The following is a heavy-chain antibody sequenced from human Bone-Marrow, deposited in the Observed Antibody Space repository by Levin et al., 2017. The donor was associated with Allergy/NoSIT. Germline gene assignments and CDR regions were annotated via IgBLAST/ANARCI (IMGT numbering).Heavy chain of an antibody. CDR3: ARIPRYSSSWYGGYYYYYGMDV. V-gene: IGHV2-26*01. D-gene: IGHD6-13*01. Sequence: SGPTLVKPTETLTLTCTVSGFSLSNARMGVSWIRQPPGKALEWLAHIFSNDEKSYSTSLKSRLTISKDTSKSQVVLTMTNMDPVDTATYYCARIPRYSSSWYGGYYYYYGMDVWGQGTTVTVSS. CDR1: GFSLSNARMG. CDR2: IFSNDEK. J-gene: IGHJ6*02.